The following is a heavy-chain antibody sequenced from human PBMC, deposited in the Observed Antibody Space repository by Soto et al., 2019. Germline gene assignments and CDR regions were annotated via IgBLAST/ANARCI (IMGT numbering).Heavy chain of an antibody. CDR1: GDSVSSGSYY. CDR2: IHYSGNT. V-gene: IGHV4-61*01. Sequence: QVQLQESGPGLVKPSETLSLICTVSGDSVSSGSYYWSWVRQPPGKGLEWIGFIHYSGNTNYNPSLKSRVTISLNTSKNQLSLKLSSVTAADTAVYYCARDSGTYYVYWGQGTLVTVSS. CDR3: ARDSGTYYVY. D-gene: IGHD1-26*01. J-gene: IGHJ4*02.